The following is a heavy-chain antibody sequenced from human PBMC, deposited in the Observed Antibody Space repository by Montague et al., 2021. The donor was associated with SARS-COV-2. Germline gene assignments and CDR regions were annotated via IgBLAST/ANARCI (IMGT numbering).Heavy chain of an antibody. CDR1: GGSISSYY. CDR2: IYYSGST. J-gene: IGHJ4*02. Sequence: SETLSLTCTVSGGSISSYYWSWIRQPPGKGLEWIGYIYYSGSTNYNPSLKSRVTILVDMSKNQSSLKLSSVTAADTAVYYCARGMGGSYLYYFDYWGQGTLVTVSS. V-gene: IGHV4-59*01. CDR3: ARGMGGSYLYYFDY. D-gene: IGHD1-26*01.